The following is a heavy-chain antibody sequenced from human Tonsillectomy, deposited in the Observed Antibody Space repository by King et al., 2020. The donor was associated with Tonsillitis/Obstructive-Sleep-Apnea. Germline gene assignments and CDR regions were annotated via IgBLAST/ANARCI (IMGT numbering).Heavy chain of an antibody. CDR3: AKVGIAAAGTTDY. V-gene: IGHV3-30*18. Sequence: VQLVESGGGVVQPGRSLRLSCAASGFTFSSYGMHWVRQAPGKGLEGGAVISYDGSNKYYADSGKGRFTISRDNSKNTLYLQMNSLRAEDTAVYYCAKVGIAAAGTTDYWGQGTLVTVSS. J-gene: IGHJ4*02. CDR1: GFTFSSYG. D-gene: IGHD6-13*01. CDR2: ISYDGSNK.